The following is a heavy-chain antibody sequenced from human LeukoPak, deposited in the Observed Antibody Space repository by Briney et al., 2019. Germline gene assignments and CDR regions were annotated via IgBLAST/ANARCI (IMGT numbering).Heavy chain of an antibody. V-gene: IGHV3-48*03. D-gene: IGHD4-23*01. CDR2: ISSSGSTI. CDR1: GFTFSSYE. J-gene: IGHJ4*02. Sequence: PGGPLRLSCAASGFTFSSYEMNWVRQAPGKGLEWVSHISSSGSTIYYTDSVKGRFTISRDNSKNSLYLQMNSLRAEDTAIYYCARTVARIGYWGQGTLVTVSS. CDR3: ARTVARIGY.